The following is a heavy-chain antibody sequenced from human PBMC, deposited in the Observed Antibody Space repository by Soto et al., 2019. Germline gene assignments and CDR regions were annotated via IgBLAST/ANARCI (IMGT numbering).Heavy chain of an antibody. J-gene: IGHJ6*02. CDR3: AREAAGELRGYYYYYGMDV. V-gene: IGHV3-33*01. CDR1: GFTFSSYG. Sequence: GESLKISCAASGFTFSSYGMHWVRQAPGKGLEWVAVIWYDGSNKYYADSVKGRFTISRDNSKNTLYLQMNSLRAEDTAVYYCAREAAGELRGYYYYYGMDVWGQGTTVTVSS. D-gene: IGHD3-10*01. CDR2: IWYDGSNK.